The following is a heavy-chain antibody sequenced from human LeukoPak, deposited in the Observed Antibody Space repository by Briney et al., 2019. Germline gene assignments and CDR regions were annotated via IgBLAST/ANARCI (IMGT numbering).Heavy chain of an antibody. V-gene: IGHV3-23*01. J-gene: IGHJ4*02. D-gene: IGHD5-12*01. CDR3: AKENVDIVATPLYYFDY. Sequence: TGGSLRLSCAASGFTFSSYAMSWVCQAPGKGLEWVSAISGSGGSTYYADSVKGRFTISRDNSKNTLYLQMNSLRAEDTAVYYCAKENVDIVATPLYYFDYWGQGTLVTVSS. CDR1: GFTFSSYA. CDR2: ISGSGGST.